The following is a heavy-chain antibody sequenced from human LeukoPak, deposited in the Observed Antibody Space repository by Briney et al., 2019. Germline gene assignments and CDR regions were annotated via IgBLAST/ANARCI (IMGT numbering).Heavy chain of an antibody. CDR2: IYHSGGT. CDR1: GGSISSGGYY. Sequence: PSQTLSLTCTVSGGSISSGGYYWSWIRQPPGKGLEWIGYIYHSGGTYYNPSLKGRVTISVDRSKNQFSLKLSSVTAADSAVYYCARNSGPFDYWGQGTLVTVSS. CDR3: ARNSGPFDY. D-gene: IGHD6-25*01. J-gene: IGHJ4*02. V-gene: IGHV4-30-2*01.